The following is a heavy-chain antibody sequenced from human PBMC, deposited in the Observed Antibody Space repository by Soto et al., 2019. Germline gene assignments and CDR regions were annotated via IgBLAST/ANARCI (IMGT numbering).Heavy chain of an antibody. CDR2: ISYDGSNK. V-gene: IGHV3-30-3*01. CDR1: GFTFSSYA. J-gene: IGHJ4*02. D-gene: IGHD2-21*02. Sequence: GGSLRLSCAASGFTFSSYAMHWVRQAPGKGLEWVAVISYDGSNKYYADSVKGRFTISRDNSKNTLYLQMNSLRAEDTAVYYCARVVTATNFPDYWGQGTLVTVS. CDR3: ARVVTATNFPDY.